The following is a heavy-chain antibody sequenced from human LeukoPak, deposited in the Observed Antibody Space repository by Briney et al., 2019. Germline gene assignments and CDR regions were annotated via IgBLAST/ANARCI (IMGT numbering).Heavy chain of an antibody. V-gene: IGHV4-39*07. CDR3: ARLGAGVTGGRLFDY. CDR1: GDSISSSSYY. CDR2: IYYRGNT. Sequence: PSETLSLTCTVSGDSISSSSYYWGWIRQPPGKGLEWIGGIYYRGNTYYNPSLKSRVTISLDKSKNQFSLKLNFVTAADTALYYCARLGAGVTGGRLFDYWGQGTLVVVSS. D-gene: IGHD3-10*01. J-gene: IGHJ4*02.